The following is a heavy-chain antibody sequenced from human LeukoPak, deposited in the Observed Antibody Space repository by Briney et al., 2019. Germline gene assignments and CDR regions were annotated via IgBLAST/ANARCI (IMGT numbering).Heavy chain of an antibody. V-gene: IGHV4-59*01. CDR2: IYYSGST. Sequence: PSETLSLTCTVSGGSISSYYWSWIRQPPGKGLEWIGYIYYSGSTNYNPSLKSRVTISVDTSKNQLSLKLTSVTAADTAVYYCARATYSSGWGTSDYWGQGTLVTVSS. CDR3: ARATYSSGWGTSDY. J-gene: IGHJ4*02. D-gene: IGHD6-19*01. CDR1: GGSISSYY.